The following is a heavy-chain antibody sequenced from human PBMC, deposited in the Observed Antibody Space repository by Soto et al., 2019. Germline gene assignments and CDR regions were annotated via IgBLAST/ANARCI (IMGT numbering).Heavy chain of an antibody. J-gene: IGHJ6*02. D-gene: IGHD3-10*01. Sequence: VQLLESGGALVQPGGSLRLSCAASGFTFSSYAIYWVRQAPGKGLEWVSTISNSGDTYYADSVEGRFTISRDNSKDTLYLQMNSLRAEDTAVYYCTKPKYQGVVVNVWGQGTTVTVSS. CDR2: ISNSGDT. CDR1: GFTFSSYA. CDR3: TKPKYQGVVVNV. V-gene: IGHV3-23*01.